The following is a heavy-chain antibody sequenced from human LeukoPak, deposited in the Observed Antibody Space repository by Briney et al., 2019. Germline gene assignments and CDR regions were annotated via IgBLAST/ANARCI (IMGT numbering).Heavy chain of an antibody. CDR3: ACDWSPLRTREEVHYFDF. V-gene: IGHV1-2*02. CDR1: GYTFTGYS. D-gene: IGHD2-8*02. J-gene: IGHJ4*02. Sequence: GASVKVSCKASGYTFTGYSMHWVRQAPGQGLEWMGWINPTSGDTNYAQKFQGRVTMTRDTSINTAYMELSRLRSDDTAAYFCACDWSPLRTREEVHYFDFWGQGALVTVSS. CDR2: INPTSGDT.